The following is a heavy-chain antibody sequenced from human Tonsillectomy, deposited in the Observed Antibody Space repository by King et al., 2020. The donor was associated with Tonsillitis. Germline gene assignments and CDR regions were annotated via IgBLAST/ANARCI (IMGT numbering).Heavy chain of an antibody. J-gene: IGHJ4*02. CDR2: ISTSSTTI. V-gene: IGHV3-48*01. CDR1: GFTFSDYS. D-gene: IGHD2-2*01. Sequence: VQLVESGGALVQPGGSLRLSCAASGFTFSDYSMNWVRQAPGKGLEWVSYISTSSTTIYYADSVKGRFTISRDNAKNSLYLQMNSLRAEETAVYYCARGNCRSTSCSMDFWGQGTLVTVSS. CDR3: ARGNCRSTSCSMDF.